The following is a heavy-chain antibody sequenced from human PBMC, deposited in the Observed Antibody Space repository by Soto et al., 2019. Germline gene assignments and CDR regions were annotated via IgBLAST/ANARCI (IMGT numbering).Heavy chain of an antibody. CDR3: AKDENYGQHSFEN. CDR1: GYSISTGSY. V-gene: IGHV4-38-2*02. Sequence: PSETLSLTCTVSGYSISTGSYWDWIRQTPGKGLEWIGSIYPTGTTYYNPSLMSRVTISVDTSVNQFSMKLTSVTAADTAVYYCAKDENYGQHSFENWGHGTLVTSPQ. J-gene: IGHJ4*01. CDR2: IYPTGTT. D-gene: IGHD3-10*01.